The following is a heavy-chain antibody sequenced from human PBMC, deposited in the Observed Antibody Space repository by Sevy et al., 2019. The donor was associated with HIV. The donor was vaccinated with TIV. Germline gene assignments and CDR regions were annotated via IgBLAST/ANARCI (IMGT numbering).Heavy chain of an antibody. CDR1: GGSISSYY. CDR3: ARARRYSSSSGRPQYYYYYYGMDV. J-gene: IGHJ6*02. CDR2: IYYSGST. D-gene: IGHD6-6*01. Sequence: SETLSLTCTVSGGSISSYYWSWIRQPPGKGLEWIGYIYYSGSTNYNPSPKSRVTISVDTSKNQFSLKLGSVTAAETAVYYCARARRYSSSSGRPQYYYYYYGMDVWGQGTTVTVSS. V-gene: IGHV4-59*01.